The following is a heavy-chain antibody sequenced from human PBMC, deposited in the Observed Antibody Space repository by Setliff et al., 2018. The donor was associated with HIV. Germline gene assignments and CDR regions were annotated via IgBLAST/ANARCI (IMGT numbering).Heavy chain of an antibody. J-gene: IGHJ5*01. V-gene: IGHV1-69*10. CDR1: GGTFNTHA. Sequence: GPSVKVSCKASGGTFNTHAFSWVRQAPGQGLEWMGGIIPVRGLANYARNFQGRVTITADTSTNTAYLEVVSLRSEDTAIYYCARHYFDSNSYYRPPFDSWGQGTPVTVSS. CDR2: IIPVRGLA. CDR3: ARHYFDSNSYYRPPFDS. D-gene: IGHD3-22*01.